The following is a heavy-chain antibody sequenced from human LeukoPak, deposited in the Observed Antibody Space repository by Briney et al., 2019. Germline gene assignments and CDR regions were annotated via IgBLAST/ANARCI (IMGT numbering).Heavy chain of an antibody. CDR1: GGTFNSHI. V-gene: IGHV1-69*08. D-gene: IGHD1-26*01. CDR2: ITPIIDSA. Sequence: SVKVSCETSGGTFNSHIFSWVRQAPGQGLEWMGRITPIIDSAKYAQKFQGRITISADKSTTTVYMELSSLRFEDTAVYYCARVNLRGSNYNWFDPWGQGTQVTVSS. CDR3: ARVNLRGSNYNWFDP. J-gene: IGHJ5*02.